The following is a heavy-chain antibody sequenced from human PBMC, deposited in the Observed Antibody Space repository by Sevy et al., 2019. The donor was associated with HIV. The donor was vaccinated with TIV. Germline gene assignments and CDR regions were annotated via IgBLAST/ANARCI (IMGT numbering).Heavy chain of an antibody. CDR1: GSTFSTYW. D-gene: IGHD2-21*02. CDR2: IEHDGSIK. V-gene: IGHV3-7*04. J-gene: IGHJ4*02. CDR3: ARGRYSSGGACYMDR. Sequence: GGSLRLSCRDSGSTFSTYWMTWVRQTPERGLEWVANIEHDGSIKYYLDSVRGRFTISRDNAQNSLHLQMNSLGAEDTALYYCARGRYSSGGACYMDRWGLGPRVTVS.